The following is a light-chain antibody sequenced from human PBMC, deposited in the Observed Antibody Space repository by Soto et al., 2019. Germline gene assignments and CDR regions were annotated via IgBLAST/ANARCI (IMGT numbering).Light chain of an antibody. Sequence: VVMTQSPLSLPVTLGQPASISCTSSQSLVYSDGNTYLNWFQQRPGQSPRRLIYKVSHRDSGVPDSFSGSGSGSDFTLKISRVEIEDVAIYYCVLGSHWRGTFGQGTKVEIK. CDR1: QSLVYSDGNTY. J-gene: IGKJ1*01. CDR3: VLGSHWRGT. V-gene: IGKV2-30*01. CDR2: KVS.